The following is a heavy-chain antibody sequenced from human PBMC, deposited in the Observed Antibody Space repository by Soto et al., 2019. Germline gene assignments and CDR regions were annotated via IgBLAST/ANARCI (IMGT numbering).Heavy chain of an antibody. CDR3: ARGVRRYCSSTSCRGGGYYYYYYGMDV. V-gene: IGHV4-34*01. CDR2: INHSGST. Sequence: QVQLQQLGAGLLKPSETLSLTCAVYGGSFSGYYWSWIRQPPGKGLEWSGEINHSGSTNYNPSLTGRVTISVDTSKNQFSLKLSSVTAGDTAVYYCARGVRRYCSSTSCRGGGYYYYYYGMDVWCQGTTVTVSS. D-gene: IGHD2-2*01. J-gene: IGHJ6*02. CDR1: GGSFSGYY.